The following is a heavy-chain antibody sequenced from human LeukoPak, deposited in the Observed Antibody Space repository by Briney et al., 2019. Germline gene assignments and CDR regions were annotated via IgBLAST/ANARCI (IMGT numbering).Heavy chain of an antibody. D-gene: IGHD6-19*01. V-gene: IGHV1-69*05. CDR1: GGTFSSYA. CDR2: IIPIFGTA. J-gene: IGHJ4*02. CDR3: ARDRSRPEYSSGWGPFDY. Sequence: SVKVSCKASGGTFSSYAISWVRQAPGQRLEWMGGIIPIFGTANYAQKFQGRVTITTDESTGTAYMELSSLRSEDTAVYYCARDRSRPEYSSGWGPFDYWGQGTLVTVSS.